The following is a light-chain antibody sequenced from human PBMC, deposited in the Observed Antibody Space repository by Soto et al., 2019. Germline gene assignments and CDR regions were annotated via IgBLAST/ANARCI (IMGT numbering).Light chain of an antibody. V-gene: IGKV3-20*01. CDR1: QSVTNNY. CDR3: HRYSGSPLVT. CDR2: VSS. J-gene: IGKJ4*01. Sequence: EVVLTQSPGTLSLSPGERATLSCRASQSVTNNYLAWYQQKPGQAPRLLIYVSSPRARGIPDRFSGSGSGTVFTLSVTTLEPQDSVVHYCHRYSGSPLVTFGEGTKVESK.